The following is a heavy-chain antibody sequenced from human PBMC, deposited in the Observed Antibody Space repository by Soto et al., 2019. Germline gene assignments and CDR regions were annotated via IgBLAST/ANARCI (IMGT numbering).Heavy chain of an antibody. CDR1: GGTFSSYA. D-gene: IGHD5-12*01. Sequence: QVQLVQSGAEVKKPGSSVKVSCKASGGTFSSYAISWVRQAPGQGLEWMGGIIPIFGTANYAQKFQGRVTITADESTSTAYRELSSLRSEDTAVYYCAYSAARIYFYGMDVWGQGTTVTVSS. V-gene: IGHV1-69*01. J-gene: IGHJ6*02. CDR3: AYSAARIYFYGMDV. CDR2: IIPIFGTA.